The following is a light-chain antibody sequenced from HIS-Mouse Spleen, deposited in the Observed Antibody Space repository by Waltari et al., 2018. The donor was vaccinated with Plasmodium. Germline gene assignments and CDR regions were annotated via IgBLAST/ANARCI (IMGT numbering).Light chain of an antibody. CDR1: QSVSRN. CDR3: QQYNNWPAWT. J-gene: IGKJ1*01. Sequence: EIVMTQSPATLSVSQGERATLSCRASQSVSRNLAWYQQKPGQAPRLLIYGASTRATGIPARFSGSGSGTEFTLTISSLQSEDFAVYYCQQYNNWPAWTFGQGTKVEIK. V-gene: IGKV3-15*01. CDR2: GAS.